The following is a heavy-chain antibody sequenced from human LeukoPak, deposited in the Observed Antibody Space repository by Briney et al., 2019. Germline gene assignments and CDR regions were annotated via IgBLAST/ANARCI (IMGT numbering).Heavy chain of an antibody. CDR1: GFSVSNDY. J-gene: IGHJ4*02. D-gene: IGHD6-6*01. CDR3: ARDRPWGGLNGFDY. Sequence: GGSLRLSCAASGFSVSNDYMSWVRQAPGKGLEWVSVIHTDGTTYYADSVKGRFTISRDNYRNALILYMDRLGAEDTAIYYCARDRPWGGLNGFDYWGQGTPVTVSS. CDR2: IHTDGTT. V-gene: IGHV3-53*01.